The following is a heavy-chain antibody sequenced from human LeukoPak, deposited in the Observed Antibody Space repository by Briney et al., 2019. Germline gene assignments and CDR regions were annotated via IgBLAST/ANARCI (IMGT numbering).Heavy chain of an antibody. Sequence: GGSLRLSCAASGFTFSSYSMNWVRQAPGKGLEWVSYISSSSSTIYYADSVKGRFTISRDNAKNSLYLQMNSLRAEDTALYYCARVAAASHYGDYQYYYYYMDVWGKGTTVTVSS. D-gene: IGHD4-17*01. CDR1: GFTFSSYS. V-gene: IGHV3-48*04. CDR3: ARVAAASHYGDYQYYYYYMDV. CDR2: ISSSSSTI. J-gene: IGHJ6*03.